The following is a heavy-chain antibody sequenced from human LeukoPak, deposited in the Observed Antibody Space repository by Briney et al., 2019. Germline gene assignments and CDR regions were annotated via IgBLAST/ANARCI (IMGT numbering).Heavy chain of an antibody. D-gene: IGHD3-22*01. Sequence: GGSLRLSCAASGFTVSSNYMSWVRQAPGKGLEWVSVIYSGGYTYYADSVKGRFTISRDNSKNTLYLQMNSLRAEDTAVYYCANDGAYYDINTYAFDIWGQGTMVTVSS. CDR1: GFTVSSNY. J-gene: IGHJ3*02. V-gene: IGHV3-53*01. CDR2: IYSGGYT. CDR3: ANDGAYYDINTYAFDI.